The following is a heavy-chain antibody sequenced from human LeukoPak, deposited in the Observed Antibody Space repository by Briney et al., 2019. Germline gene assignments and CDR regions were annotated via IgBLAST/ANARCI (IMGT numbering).Heavy chain of an antibody. CDR3: AKIVVPAAFYFYGMDV. CDR2: ISGNGLKT. V-gene: IGHV3-23*01. D-gene: IGHD2-2*01. CDR1: GFTSSRYY. Sequence: RTGGSLRLSCAASGFTSSRYYMAWVRQTPGKGLEWVSGISGNGLKTFYADSVKGRFTISRDNSKKTVDLEMNNLRVEDSAIFYCAKIVVPAAFYFYGMDVWGPGTTVTVSS. J-gene: IGHJ6*02.